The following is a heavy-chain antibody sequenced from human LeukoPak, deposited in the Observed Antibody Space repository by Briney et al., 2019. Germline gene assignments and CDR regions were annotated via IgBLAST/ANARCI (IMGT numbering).Heavy chain of an antibody. V-gene: IGHV6-1*01. D-gene: IGHD6-6*01. CDR2: TYYRSKWYN. CDR1: GDSVSSDSAA. J-gene: IGHJ4*02. CDR3: VREETPSSNYFDY. Sequence: SQTLSLTCAISGDSVSSDSAAWHWIRQPPSRGLEWLGRTYYRSKWYNEYARSVKSRITINPDTSKNQFSLHLNSVTPEDTAVYYCVREETPSSNYFDYWGLGTLVTVSS.